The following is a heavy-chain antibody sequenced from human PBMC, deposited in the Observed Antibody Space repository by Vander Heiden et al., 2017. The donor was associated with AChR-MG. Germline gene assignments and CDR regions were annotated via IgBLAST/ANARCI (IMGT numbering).Heavy chain of an antibody. Sequence: QVQLVESGGGVVQPGRSLRLSCAASGFTFSSYALHWVGQGPGKGLEWVAVISYDGSNKYYADSVKGRFTISRDNSKNTLYLQMNSLRAEDTAVYYCARDVGGNYGSGSYSSSYGMDVWGQGTTVTVSS. CDR1: GFTFSSYA. D-gene: IGHD3-10*01. CDR2: ISYDGSNK. V-gene: IGHV3-30-3*01. CDR3: ARDVGGNYGSGSYSSSYGMDV. J-gene: IGHJ6*02.